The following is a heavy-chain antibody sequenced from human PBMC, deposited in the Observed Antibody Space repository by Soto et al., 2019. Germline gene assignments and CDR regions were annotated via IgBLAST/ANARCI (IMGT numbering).Heavy chain of an antibody. CDR1: CGSISSIRCH. Sequence: PSETLSLTCTVSCGSISSIRCHWGWIRQPPGKCLEWIASIKYIGSXXYNPSLKXXVTLSVDTSNXQFALXLLSVTAADTAVYYCARVPDYWRQGTLVTVSS. CDR3: ARVPDY. J-gene: IGHJ4*02. V-gene: IGHV4-39*01. CDR2: IKYIGSX.